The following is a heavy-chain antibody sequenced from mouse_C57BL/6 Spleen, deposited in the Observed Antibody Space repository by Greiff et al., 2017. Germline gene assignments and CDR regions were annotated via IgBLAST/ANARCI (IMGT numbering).Heavy chain of an antibody. J-gene: IGHJ4*01. CDR3: AGCDPDYDYGDYYAMDY. CDR1: GFTFTDYY. D-gene: IGHD2-4*01. CDR2: ISNKANGYTT. V-gene: IGHV7-3*01. Sequence: EVKVVESGGGLVQPGGSLSLSCAASGFTFTDYYMSWVRQPPGKALEWLGFISNKANGYTTEYSASVKGRFTISRDNSQSILYLQMNALRAEDSATYYCAGCDPDYDYGDYYAMDYWGQGTSVTVSS.